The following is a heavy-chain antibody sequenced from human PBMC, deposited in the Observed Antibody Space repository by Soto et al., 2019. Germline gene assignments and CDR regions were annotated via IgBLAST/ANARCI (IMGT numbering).Heavy chain of an antibody. D-gene: IGHD2-2*01. CDR3: ARLVFYCSRPSCNGYYYYGLDV. CDR1: GGSISSSSYY. V-gene: IGHV4-39*01. CDR2: IYYSGST. J-gene: IGHJ6*02. Sequence: ETLSLTCTFSGGSISSSSYYWGWIRQPPGKGLEWIGSIYYSGSTYHNPSLKSRVTISVDTSKNQFSLKLSSVTAADTALYYCARLVFYCSRPSCNGYYYYGLDVWGRGTTVTVSS.